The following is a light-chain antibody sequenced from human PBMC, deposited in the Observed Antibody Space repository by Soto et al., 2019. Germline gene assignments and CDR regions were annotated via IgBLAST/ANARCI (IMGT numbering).Light chain of an antibody. CDR2: AAS. CDR1: QSIVNY. V-gene: IGKV1-39*01. J-gene: IGKJ4*01. Sequence: DIQMTQSPSSLSASVGDRATITCRASQSIVNYLNWYQQKPGKAPRLLIYAASSLQSGVPSRISGSGSGTDFNLTISSLQPEDFATYYCQQSYSSPLTFGGGTKVDIK. CDR3: QQSYSSPLT.